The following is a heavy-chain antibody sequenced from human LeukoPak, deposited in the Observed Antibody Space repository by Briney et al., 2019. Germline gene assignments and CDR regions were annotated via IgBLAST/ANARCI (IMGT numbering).Heavy chain of an antibody. CDR1: GGSFSTSSYF. Sequence: PSETLSLTCIVSGGSFSTSSYFWGWIRQPPGKGLEWIGTIYYTGSTYYNPSLKSRVTISVDTSKNQFSLNLSSVTAADTAVYYCARDQYGDLRRAPFDIWGQGTMVTVSS. J-gene: IGHJ3*02. CDR2: IYYTGST. D-gene: IGHD4-17*01. V-gene: IGHV4-39*07. CDR3: ARDQYGDLRRAPFDI.